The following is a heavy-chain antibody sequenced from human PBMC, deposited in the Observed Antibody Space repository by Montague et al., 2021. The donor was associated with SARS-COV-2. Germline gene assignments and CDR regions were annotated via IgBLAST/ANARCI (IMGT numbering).Heavy chain of an antibody. D-gene: IGHD3-9*01. J-gene: IGHJ3*02. CDR3: ASSGITLTGLDAFDI. CDR1: GDGVSRKCVA. CDR2: TYYRSKWDS. V-gene: IGHV6-1*01. Sequence: CAISGDGVSRKCVAWNWIRQSPSRGLEWLGRTYYRSKWDSDYAEXVKRRLVITPDTSKNQVSLQLNSVIPEDTAVYFCASSGITLTGLDAFDIWGQGTMVTVSS.